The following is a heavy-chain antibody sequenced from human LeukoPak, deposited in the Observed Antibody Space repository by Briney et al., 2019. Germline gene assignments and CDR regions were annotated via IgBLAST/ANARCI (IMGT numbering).Heavy chain of an antibody. D-gene: IGHD6-13*01. CDR1: GDSINSHYY. V-gene: IGHV4-4*07. Sequence: SETLSLTCTVSGDSINSHYYWNWFRQPAGKGLEWIGRIYSSGNSYYNASLQSRVTMSVDTSKNQFSLRLSSVTAADTAVYYCARGKEFAAAASNWFDPWGQGTLVTVSS. J-gene: IGHJ5*02. CDR2: IYSSGNS. CDR3: ARGKEFAAAASNWFDP.